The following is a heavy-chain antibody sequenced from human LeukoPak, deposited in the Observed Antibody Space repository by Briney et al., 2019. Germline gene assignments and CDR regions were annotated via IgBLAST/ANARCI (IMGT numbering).Heavy chain of an antibody. J-gene: IGHJ3*02. CDR1: GFTFSAYA. V-gene: IGHV3-23*01. CDR3: ARDPNGDYIGAFDM. CDR2: IRGGGGSA. D-gene: IGHD4-17*01. Sequence: GGSLRLSCTASGFTFSAYAMMWVRQAPGKGPEWVSAIRGGGGSAFYADSVKGRFTISRDNSKYTLFLQMNSLRAKDTAVYYCARDPNGDYIGAFDMWGPGTMVTVSS.